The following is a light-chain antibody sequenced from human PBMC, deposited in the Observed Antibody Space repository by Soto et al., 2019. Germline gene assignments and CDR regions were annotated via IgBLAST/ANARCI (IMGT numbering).Light chain of an antibody. J-gene: IGLJ1*01. CDR2: GNN. CDR3: QSYDSSLTLYV. V-gene: IGLV1-40*01. CDR1: SSNIGNSYV. Sequence: QSVLTRPPSVSAAPGQKVTISCSGSSSNIGNSYVHWYQQLPGTAPKLLIYGNNNRPSGVPDRFSGSKSGTSASLAITGLQAEDEADYYCQSYDSSLTLYVFGTGTKVTVL.